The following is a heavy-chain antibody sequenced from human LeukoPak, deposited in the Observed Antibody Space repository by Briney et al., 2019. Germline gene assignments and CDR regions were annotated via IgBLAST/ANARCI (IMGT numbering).Heavy chain of an antibody. CDR3: TTDMASIFRGQKPFDY. CDR2: IKSKTDGGTT. D-gene: IGHD5-24*01. V-gene: IGHV3-15*01. CDR1: GFTFSSAW. Sequence: GGSLRLSCAASGFTFSSAWMSWVRQAPGKGLEWVGRIKSKTDGGTTDYAAPVKGRFTISRDDSKNTLYLQMNSLKTEDTAVYYCTTDMASIFRGQKPFDYWGQGTLVTVSS. J-gene: IGHJ4*02.